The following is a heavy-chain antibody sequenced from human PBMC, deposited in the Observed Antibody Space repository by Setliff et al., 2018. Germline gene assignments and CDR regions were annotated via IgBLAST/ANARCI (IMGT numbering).Heavy chain of an antibody. J-gene: IGHJ5*02. CDR2: IYYSGST. CDR3: ARLGSARYDSSGYYPDNWFDP. V-gene: IGHV4-39*01. CDR1: GGSISSSSYY. Sequence: SETLSLTCTVSGGSISSSSYYWGWIRQPPGKGLEWIGSIYYSGSTYYNPSLKSRVTISVDTSKNQFSLKLSSVTAADTAVYYCARLGSARYDSSGYYPDNWFDPWGQGTLVTISS. D-gene: IGHD3-22*01.